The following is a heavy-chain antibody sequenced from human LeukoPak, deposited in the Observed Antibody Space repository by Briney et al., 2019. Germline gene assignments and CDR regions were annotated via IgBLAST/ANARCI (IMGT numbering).Heavy chain of an antibody. CDR3: AKSMEWLLFLSHFDY. J-gene: IGHJ4*02. CDR2: ISGSGGST. V-gene: IGHV3-23*01. CDR1: GFTFSSYA. Sequence: GGSLRLSCAASGFTFSSYAMSWVRQAPGKGLEWVSAISGSGGSTYYADSVKGRFTISRDNSKSTLYLQMNSLRAEDTAVYYCAKSMEWLLFLSHFDYWGQGTLVTVSS. D-gene: IGHD3-3*01.